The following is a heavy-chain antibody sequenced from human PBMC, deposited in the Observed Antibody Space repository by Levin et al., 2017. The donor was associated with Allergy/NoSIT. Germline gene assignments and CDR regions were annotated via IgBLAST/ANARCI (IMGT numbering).Heavy chain of an antibody. J-gene: IGHJ3*01. CDR2: ISSSSSTI. V-gene: IGHV3-48*02. CDR1: GFSFNTYS. Sequence: ETLSLTCAASGFSFNTYSMNWVRQAPGKGLEWVSYISSSSSTIYYVDSVKGRFTISRDNAKNSLSLQMNSLRDDDTAIYYCARAPSTGWYDDAFDLWGQGTVVTVSS. D-gene: IGHD6-19*01. CDR3: ARAPSTGWYDDAFDL.